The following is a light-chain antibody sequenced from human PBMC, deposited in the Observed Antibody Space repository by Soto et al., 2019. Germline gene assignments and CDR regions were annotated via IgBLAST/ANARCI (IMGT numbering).Light chain of an antibody. V-gene: IGKV1-6*01. CDR2: AAS. CDR3: LQDNSYPRT. J-gene: IGKJ1*01. Sequence: AIQMTQSPASLYASVGDSVTITYRASQGIRNDLGWYQQKPGTAPKLLIYAASNLESGVPSRFSGSGAGTDFTLTINSLQPEDFSIYYCLQDNSYPRTFGQGTKVEIK. CDR1: QGIRND.